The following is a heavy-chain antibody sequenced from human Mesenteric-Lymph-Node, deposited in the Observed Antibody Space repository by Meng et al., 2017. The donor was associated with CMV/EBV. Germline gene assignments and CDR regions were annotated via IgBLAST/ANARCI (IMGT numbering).Heavy chain of an antibody. J-gene: IGHJ4*02. CDR3: GRDRVPPDY. CDR2: ISRRGDTI. CDR1: RCTLSDYY. V-gene: IGHV3-11*01. D-gene: IGHD3-10*01. Sequence: RRSCAASRCTLSDYYLSCIRQAPGKGLEWLSYISRRGDTIQYADSVKGRFTVSRDNGKNSLYLQMNSLGAEDTAVYYCGRDRVPPDYWGQGTLVTVSS.